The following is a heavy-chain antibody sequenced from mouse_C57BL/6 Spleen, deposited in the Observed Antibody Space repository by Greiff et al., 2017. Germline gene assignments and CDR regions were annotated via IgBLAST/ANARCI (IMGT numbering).Heavy chain of an antibody. V-gene: IGHV1-64*01. CDR3: ARDDYGRFAY. CDR2: IHPNSGST. J-gene: IGHJ3*01. D-gene: IGHD2-4*01. CDR1: GYTFTSYW. Sequence: QVQLQQPGAELVKPGASVKLSCKASGYTFTSYWMHWVKQRPGHGLEWIGMIHPNSGSTNYNEKFKSKATLTVDTSSSTAYMQLSSLTSEDSAVYYCARDDYGRFAYWGQGALVTVSA.